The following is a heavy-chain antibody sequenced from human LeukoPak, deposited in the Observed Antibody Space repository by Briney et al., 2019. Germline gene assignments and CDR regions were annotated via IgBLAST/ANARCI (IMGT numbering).Heavy chain of an antibody. CDR2: IYYSGST. CDR1: GGSISSYY. J-gene: IGHJ4*02. Sequence: SETLSLTCTVSGGSISSYYWSWIRQPPGKRLEWIGYIYYSGSTNYNPSLKSRVTISVDTSKNQFSLKLSSVTAADTAVYYCARDRSRSYLFDYWGQGTLVTVSS. V-gene: IGHV4-59*01. CDR3: ARDRSRSYLFDY. D-gene: IGHD1-26*01.